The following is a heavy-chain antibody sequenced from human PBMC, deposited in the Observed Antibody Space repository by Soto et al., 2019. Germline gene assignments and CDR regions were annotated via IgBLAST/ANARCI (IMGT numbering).Heavy chain of an antibody. J-gene: IGHJ6*02. V-gene: IGHV3-9*01. CDR3: AKDKGGYSSSSYGMDV. CDR1: GFTFDDYA. Sequence: ESGGGLVQPGRSLRLSCAASGFTFDDYAMHWVRQAPGKGLEWVSGISWNSGSIGYADSVKGRFTISRDNAKNSLYLQMNSLRAEDTALYYCAKDKGGYSSSSYGMDVWGQGTTVTVSS. D-gene: IGHD6-13*01. CDR2: ISWNSGSI.